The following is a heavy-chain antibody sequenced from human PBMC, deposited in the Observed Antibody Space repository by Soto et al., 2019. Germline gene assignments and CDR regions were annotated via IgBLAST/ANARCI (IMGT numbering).Heavy chain of an antibody. J-gene: IGHJ6*02. CDR1: GYSFTSYW. CDR3: ARRLSGPKEEYNAYYFYGLDV. D-gene: IGHD1-1*01. Sequence: PGESLKISCMGSGYSFTSYWISWVRQMPGKGLEWMGRIDPSDSYTNYSPSFQGHVTISADKSISTAYLQWSSLKASDTAIYYCARRLSGPKEEYNAYYFYGLDVWGQGTKVTVSS. CDR2: IDPSDSYT. V-gene: IGHV5-10-1*01.